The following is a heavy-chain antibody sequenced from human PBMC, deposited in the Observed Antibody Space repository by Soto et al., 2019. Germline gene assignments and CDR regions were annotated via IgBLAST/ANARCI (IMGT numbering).Heavy chain of an antibody. CDR3: ARERDDILDGRFGY. CDR2: IIPILGIA. Sequence: QVQLVQSGAEVKKPGSSVKVSCKASGGTFSSYTISWVRQAPGQGLEWMGRIIPILGIANYAQKFQARVTIAADKSTSAAYMELSSMRSEDTAVYYCARERDDILDGRFGYWGQGTLVTVSS. J-gene: IGHJ4*02. CDR1: GGTFSSYT. V-gene: IGHV1-69*08. D-gene: IGHD3-9*01.